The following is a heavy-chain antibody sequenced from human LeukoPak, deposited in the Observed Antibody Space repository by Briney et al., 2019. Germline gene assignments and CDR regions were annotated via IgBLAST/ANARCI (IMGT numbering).Heavy chain of an antibody. J-gene: IGHJ6*03. V-gene: IGHV7-4-1*02. D-gene: IGHD3-10*01. Sequence: ASVKVSCKASGYTFTSYAMNWVRQAPGQGLEWMGWINTNTGNPTYAQGFTGRFVFSLDTSVSTAYLQISSLKAEDTAVYYCARGQWFGESYARSSSNYYYYYMDVWGKGTTVTISS. CDR2: INTNTGNP. CDR3: ARGQWFGESYARSSSNYYYYYMDV. CDR1: GYTFTSYA.